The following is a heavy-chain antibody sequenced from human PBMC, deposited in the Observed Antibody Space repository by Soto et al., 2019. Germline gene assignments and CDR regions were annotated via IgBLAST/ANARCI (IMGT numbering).Heavy chain of an antibody. Sequence: GGSLRLSCAASGFTFSSYAMSWVRQAPGKGLEWVSAISGSGGSTYYADSVKGRFTISRDNSKNTLYLQMNSLRAEDTAVYYCAKGGIVLMVYSGSGSSSGMDVWRQGTTVTVPS. D-gene: IGHD2-8*01. CDR3: AKGGIVLMVYSGSGSSSGMDV. CDR2: ISGSGGST. V-gene: IGHV3-23*01. CDR1: GFTFSSYA. J-gene: IGHJ6*02.